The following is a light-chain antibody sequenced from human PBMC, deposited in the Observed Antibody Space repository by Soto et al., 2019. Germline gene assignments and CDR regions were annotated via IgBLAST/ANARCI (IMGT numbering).Light chain of an antibody. CDR1: QNIRNS. CDR3: QQTHTSPIT. Sequence: DFQLTQSPPSLSASVGDRVTITCRASQNIRNSLNWYQYKTGKAPKLLIYGASTLKGGVPSRVSGSGSGTEFTLTIDSLEVEDFAFYYCQQTHTSPITFGQGTRLDIK. CDR2: GAS. J-gene: IGKJ5*01. V-gene: IGKV1-39*01.